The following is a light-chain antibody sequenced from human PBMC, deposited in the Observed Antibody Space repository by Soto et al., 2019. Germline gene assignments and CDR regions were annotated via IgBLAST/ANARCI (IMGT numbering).Light chain of an antibody. CDR1: QSVSSN. Sequence: EIVMTQSPATLSVSPGERATLSCRASQSVSSNLAWYQQNPGQAPRLLIYGASTRATGIPARFSGSGSGTEFTLTISSLQSEDFAVYYCHQSNDWWTFGQGTKVDIK. CDR2: GAS. J-gene: IGKJ1*01. V-gene: IGKV3-15*01. CDR3: HQSNDWWT.